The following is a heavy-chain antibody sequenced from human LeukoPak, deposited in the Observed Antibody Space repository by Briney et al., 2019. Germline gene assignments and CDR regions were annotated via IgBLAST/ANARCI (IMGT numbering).Heavy chain of an antibody. Sequence: ASVTVSCKASGYTFTGYYMHWVRQAPGQGLEWMGWINPNSGGTNYAQKFQGRVTMTRDTSISTAYMELSRLRSDDTAVYYCASSDAAAGPIDYWGQGTLVTVSS. CDR3: ASSDAAAGPIDY. CDR1: GYTFTGYY. CDR2: INPNSGGT. J-gene: IGHJ4*02. V-gene: IGHV1-2*02. D-gene: IGHD6-13*01.